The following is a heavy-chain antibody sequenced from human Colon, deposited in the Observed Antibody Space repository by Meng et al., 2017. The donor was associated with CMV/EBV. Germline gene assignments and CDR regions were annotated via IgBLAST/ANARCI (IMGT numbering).Heavy chain of an antibody. Sequence: SETLSLTCTVSGGSFGSTSYHWGWVRQSPGKGLEWVGSISYTGSTYYNPSLESRLTISVDRSKNQFSLRLTTATAADAAVYYCVRVDTMTTFLLDSWGQGTLVTVSS. CDR3: VRVDTMTTFLLDS. V-gene: IGHV4-39*07. D-gene: IGHD4-11*01. CDR2: ISYTGST. CDR1: GGSFGSTSYH. J-gene: IGHJ4*02.